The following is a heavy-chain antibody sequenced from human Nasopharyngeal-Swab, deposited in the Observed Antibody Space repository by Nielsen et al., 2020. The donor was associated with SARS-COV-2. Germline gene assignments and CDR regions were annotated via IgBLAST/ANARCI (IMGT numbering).Heavy chain of an antibody. V-gene: IGHV4-59*01. D-gene: IGHD6-13*01. CDR3: ARVGGIPGGYSSSWGYYYGMDV. CDR2: IYYSGST. CDR1: GGSISSYY. J-gene: IGHJ6*02. Sequence: SETLSLTCTVSGGSISSYYWSWIRQPPGKGLEWIGYIYYSGSTNYNPSLKSRVTISVDTSKNQFSLKLSSVTAADTAVYYCARVGGIPGGYSSSWGYYYGMDVWGQGTMVTVSS.